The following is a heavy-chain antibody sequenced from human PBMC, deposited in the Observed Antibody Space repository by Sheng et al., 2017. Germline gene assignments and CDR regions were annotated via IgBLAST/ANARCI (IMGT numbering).Heavy chain of an antibody. D-gene: IGHD3-10*01. Sequence: QVQLQESGPGLVKPSETLSLTCTVSGYSISSGYYWGWIRQPPGKGLEWIGSVYHSGSTYYNPSLKSRVTISVDTSKNQFSLKLSSVTAADTAVYYCARVGYYGSGSYYPVPWTTWGQGNAGHRLL. CDR1: GYSISSGYY. CDR3: ARVGYYGSGSYYPVPWTT. J-gene: IGHJ4*02. CDR2: VYHSGST. V-gene: IGHV4-38-2*02.